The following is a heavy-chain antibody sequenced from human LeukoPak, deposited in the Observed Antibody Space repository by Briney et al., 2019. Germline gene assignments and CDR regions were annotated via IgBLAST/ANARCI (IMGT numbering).Heavy chain of an antibody. CDR2: IIPIFGTA. CDR3: ARIVSPPNVVPAAIGYYMDV. V-gene: IGHV1-69*05. J-gene: IGHJ6*03. CDR1: GGTFSSYA. Sequence: SVKVSCKASGGTFSSYAISWVRQAPGQGLEWMGGIIPIFGTANYAQKFQGRVTITTDESTSTAYMELSSLRSEDTAVYYCARIVSPPNVVPAAIGYYMDVWGKGTTVTVSS. D-gene: IGHD2-2*01.